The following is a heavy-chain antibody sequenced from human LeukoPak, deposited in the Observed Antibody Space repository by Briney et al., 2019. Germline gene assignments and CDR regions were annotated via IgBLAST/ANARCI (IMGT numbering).Heavy chain of an antibody. J-gene: IGHJ6*03. Sequence: SETLSLTCAVYGGSFSGYYWSWIRQPPGKGLEWIGEINHSGSTNYNPSLKSRVTISVDTSKNQFSLKLSSVTAADTAVYYCARFPGGAEYRHYYYMDVWGKGTTVTVSS. V-gene: IGHV4-34*01. CDR1: GGSFSGYY. CDR3: ARFPGGAEYRHYYYMDV. D-gene: IGHD1-14*01. CDR2: INHSGST.